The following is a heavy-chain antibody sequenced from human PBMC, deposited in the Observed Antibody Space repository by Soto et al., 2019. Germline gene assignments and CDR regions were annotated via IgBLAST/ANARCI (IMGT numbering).Heavy chain of an antibody. J-gene: IGHJ5*02. D-gene: IGHD6-6*01. V-gene: IGHV5-51*01. CDR3: ARRVHSSSSGGWFDP. CDR2: IYPGDSDT. Sequence: PGESLKISCKGSGYSFTSYWIGWVRQMPGKGLEWMGIIYPGDSDTRYSPSFQGQVTISADKSISTAYLQWSSLKASDTAMYYCARRVHSSSSGGWFDPWGQGTLVTVSS. CDR1: GYSFTSYW.